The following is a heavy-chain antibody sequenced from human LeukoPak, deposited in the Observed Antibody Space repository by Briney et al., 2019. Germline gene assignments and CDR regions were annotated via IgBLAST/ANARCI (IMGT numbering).Heavy chain of an antibody. V-gene: IGHV3-23*01. Sequence: PGGSLRLSCAASGFTFSSYGMSWVRQAPGKGLEWVSAISGSGGSTYYVDSVKGRFTISRDNSKNTLYLQMNSLRAEDTAVYYCARLSGDPLFDYWGQGTLVTVSS. CDR3: ARLSGDPLFDY. CDR2: ISGSGGST. D-gene: IGHD4-17*01. CDR1: GFTFSSYG. J-gene: IGHJ4*02.